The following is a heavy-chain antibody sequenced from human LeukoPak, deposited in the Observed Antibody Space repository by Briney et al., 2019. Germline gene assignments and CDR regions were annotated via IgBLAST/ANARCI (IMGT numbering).Heavy chain of an antibody. J-gene: IGHJ4*02. CDR3: ARGLSKLLWFGESQAHNFDY. CDR1: GGSFSGYC. Sequence: SETLSLTCAVYGGSFSGYCWSWIRQPPGKGLEWIGEINHSGSTNYNPSLKSRVTISVDTSKNQFSLKLSPVTAADTAVYYCARGLSKLLWFGESQAHNFDYWGQGTLVTVSS. CDR2: INHSGST. D-gene: IGHD3-10*01. V-gene: IGHV4-34*01.